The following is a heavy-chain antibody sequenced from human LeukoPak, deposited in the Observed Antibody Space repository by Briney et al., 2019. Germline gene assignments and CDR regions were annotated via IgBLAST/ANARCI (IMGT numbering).Heavy chain of an antibody. D-gene: IGHD3-10*01. Sequence: APVKVSCKASGYTFTSYGISWVRQAPGQGLEWMGWISAYNGNTNYAQKLQGRVTMTTDTSTSTAYMELRSLRSDDTAVYYCARARNWFGDIVLDYWGQGTLVTVSS. V-gene: IGHV1-18*01. J-gene: IGHJ4*02. CDR3: ARARNWFGDIVLDY. CDR2: ISAYNGNT. CDR1: GYTFTSYG.